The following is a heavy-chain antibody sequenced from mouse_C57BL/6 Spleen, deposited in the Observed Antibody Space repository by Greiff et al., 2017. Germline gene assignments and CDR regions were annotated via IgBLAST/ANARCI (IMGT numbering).Heavy chain of an antibody. CDR3: AYGPVGDY. Sequence: QVQLQQSGAELARPGASVKMSCKASGYTFTSYTMHWVKQRPGQGLEWIGYINPSSGYTKYNQKFKDKATLTADKSSSTAYMQLRSLTSEDSAVYYCAYGPVGDYWGQGTTLTVSS. CDR1: GYTFTSYT. V-gene: IGHV1-4*01. CDR2: INPSSGYT. D-gene: IGHD2-10*02. J-gene: IGHJ2*01.